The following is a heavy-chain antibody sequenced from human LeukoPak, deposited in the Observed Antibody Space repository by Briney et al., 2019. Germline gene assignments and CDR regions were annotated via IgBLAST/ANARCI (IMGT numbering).Heavy chain of an antibody. J-gene: IGHJ4*02. D-gene: IGHD6-19*01. Sequence: GGSLRLSCAASGFTFSSYGMSWVRQAPGKGLEWVSAISGSGTFTHYADSVKGRFTISRDNSKNTLYLQMNSLRAEDTAVYYCAKDSATSGWSGGFHFWGQGTLVTVSS. CDR2: ISGSGTFT. CDR3: AKDSATSGWSGGFHF. CDR1: GFTFSSYG. V-gene: IGHV3-23*01.